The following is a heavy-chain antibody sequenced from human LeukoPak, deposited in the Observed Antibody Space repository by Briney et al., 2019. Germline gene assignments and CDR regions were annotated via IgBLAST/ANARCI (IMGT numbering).Heavy chain of an antibody. Sequence: GGSLRLSCAAYGFTFSSYAMHWVRQAPGKGREWVALISYDGSSKYYADSVKGRFTISRDNSKNTLYLQMNSLRAEDTAVYYCARGSSSGWYNFDNWGQGSLVTASS. CDR3: ARGSSSGWYNFDN. CDR1: GFTFSSYA. D-gene: IGHD6-19*01. CDR2: ISYDGSSK. V-gene: IGHV3-30-3*01. J-gene: IGHJ4*02.